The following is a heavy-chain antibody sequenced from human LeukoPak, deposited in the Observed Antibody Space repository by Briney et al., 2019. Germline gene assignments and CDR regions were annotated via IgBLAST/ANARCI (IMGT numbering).Heavy chain of an antibody. V-gene: IGHV1-46*01. CDR2: INPSGGST. J-gene: IGHJ1*01. D-gene: IGHD6-19*01. CDR3: ARSSVALPPPRSEYFQH. Sequence: ASVKVSCKASGYTFTSYYMHWVRQAPGQGLEWMGIINPSGGSTSYAQKFQGRVTMTRDTSTSTVYMELSSLRSEDTAVYYCARSSVALPPPRSEYFQHWGQGTLVTVSS. CDR1: GYTFTSYY.